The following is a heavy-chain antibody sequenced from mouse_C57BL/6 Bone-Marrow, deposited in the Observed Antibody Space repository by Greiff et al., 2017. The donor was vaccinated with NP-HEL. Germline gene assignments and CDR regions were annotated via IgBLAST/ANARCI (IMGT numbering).Heavy chain of an antibody. CDR3: ARQGGDYVVDY. D-gene: IGHD2-13*01. V-gene: IGHV5-6*01. CDR1: GFTFSSYG. CDR2: ISSGGSYT. Sequence: EVQLQQSGGDLVKPGGSLKLSCAASGFTFSSYGMSWVRQTPDKRLEWVATISSGGSYTYYPDSVKGRFTISRDNAKNTLYLQMSSLKSEDTAMYYCARQGGDYVVDYWGQGTTLTVSS. J-gene: IGHJ2*01.